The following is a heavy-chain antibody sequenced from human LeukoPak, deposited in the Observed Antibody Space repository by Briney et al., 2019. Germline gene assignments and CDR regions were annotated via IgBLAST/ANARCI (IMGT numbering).Heavy chain of an antibody. CDR3: ARDPLGMYYYGSGSYIDY. Sequence: PSETPSLTCTVSGGSISSNSYYWGWIRQPPGKGLEWIGSIYYSGSTYYNPSLKSRVTISVDTSKNQFSLKLSSVTAADTAVYYCARDPLGMYYYGSGSYIDYWGQGTLVTVSS. J-gene: IGHJ4*02. CDR1: GGSISSNSYY. D-gene: IGHD3-10*01. CDR2: IYYSGST. V-gene: IGHV4-39*07.